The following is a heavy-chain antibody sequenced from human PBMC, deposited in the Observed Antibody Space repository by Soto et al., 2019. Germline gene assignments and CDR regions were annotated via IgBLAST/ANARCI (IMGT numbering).Heavy chain of an antibody. Sequence: GGSLRLSCAASGFTFSSYAMSWVRQAPGKGLEWVSAISGSGGSTYYADSVKGRFTISRDNSKNTLYLQMSSLRAEDTAVYYCVKDRSDYDFRSGYYAYWGQGTLVTVSS. CDR3: VKDRSDYDFRSGYYAY. J-gene: IGHJ4*02. D-gene: IGHD3-3*01. CDR1: GFTFSSYA. CDR2: ISGSGGST. V-gene: IGHV3-23*01.